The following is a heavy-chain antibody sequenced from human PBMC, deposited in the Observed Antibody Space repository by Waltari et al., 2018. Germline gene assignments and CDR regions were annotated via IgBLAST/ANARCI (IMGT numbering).Heavy chain of an antibody. V-gene: IGHV4-38-2*01. CDR1: GYSISSGYY. Sequence: QVQLQESGPGLVKPSETLSLTCAVSGYSISSGYYWGWLRQPPGKGLEWIGSIYHSGSTYYNPSLKSRVTISVDTSKNQFSLKLSSVTAADTAVYYCAKYSGSYFVRAYAFDIWGQGTMVTVSS. J-gene: IGHJ3*02. CDR3: AKYSGSYFVRAYAFDI. D-gene: IGHD1-26*01. CDR2: IYHSGST.